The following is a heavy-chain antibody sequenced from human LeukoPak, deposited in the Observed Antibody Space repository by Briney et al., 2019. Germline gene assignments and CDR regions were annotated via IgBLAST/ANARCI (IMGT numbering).Heavy chain of an antibody. Sequence: ASMKVSCKASGYTFTGYYMHWVRQAPGQGLEWMGWINPNSGGTNYAQKFQGRVTMTRDTSISTAYMELSRLRSDDTAVDYCATSSGSYVGYIQCWGQGTLVTVSS. D-gene: IGHD3-22*01. CDR2: INPNSGGT. J-gene: IGHJ1*01. CDR1: GYTFTGYY. CDR3: ATSSGSYVGYIQC. V-gene: IGHV1-2*02.